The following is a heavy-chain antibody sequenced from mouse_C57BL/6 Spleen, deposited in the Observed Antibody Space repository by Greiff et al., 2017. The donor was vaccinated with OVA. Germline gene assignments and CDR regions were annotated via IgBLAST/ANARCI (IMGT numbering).Heavy chain of an antibody. CDR1: GFTFSSYP. V-gene: IGHV5-9*01. CDR3: ARDCNYEAGLAY. CDR2: ISGGGGNP. J-gene: IGHJ3*01. D-gene: IGHD2-1*01. Sequence: EVMLVESGGGLVKPGGSLKLSCAASGFTFSSYPMSWVRQTPEKRLEWVATISGGGGNPYYPDSVQGRFPISIDHAKNTLYLQMRRRRSEDTALYDCARDCNYEAGLAYWGQGTLVTVSA.